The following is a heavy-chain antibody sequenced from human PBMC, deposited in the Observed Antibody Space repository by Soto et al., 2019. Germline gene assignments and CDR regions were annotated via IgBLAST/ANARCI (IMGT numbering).Heavy chain of an antibody. CDR1: GFTFSSYS. Sequence: GGSLRLSCAASGFTFSSYSMNWVRQAPGKGLEWVSSISSSSSYIYYADSVKGRFTISRDNAKNSLYLQMNSLRAEDTAVYYCARVGHSPTNYYYYYMDVWGKGTTVTVSS. D-gene: IGHD2-21*01. CDR2: ISSSSSYI. V-gene: IGHV3-21*01. CDR3: ARVGHSPTNYYYYYMDV. J-gene: IGHJ6*03.